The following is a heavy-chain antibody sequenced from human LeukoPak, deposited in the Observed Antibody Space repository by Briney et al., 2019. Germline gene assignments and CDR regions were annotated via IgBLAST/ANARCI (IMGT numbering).Heavy chain of an antibody. CDR2: TYYRSKWYY. CDR1: GDSVSSNSAA. V-gene: IGHV6-1*01. D-gene: IGHD3-10*01. J-gene: IGHJ4*02. Sequence: SQTLSLTCALSGDSVSSNSAAWNWIRQSPSGGLEWLGRTYYRSKWYYDYAVSVTSRITINPDTSKNQFSLHLNSVTPGDTAVYYCAREGSSSFDYWGQGTLVTVSS. CDR3: AREGSSSFDY.